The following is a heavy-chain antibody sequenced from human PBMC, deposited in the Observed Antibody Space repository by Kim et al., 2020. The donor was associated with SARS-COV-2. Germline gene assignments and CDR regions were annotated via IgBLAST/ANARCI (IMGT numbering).Heavy chain of an antibody. CDR3: ARGGYSNFDF. V-gene: IGHV3-7*01. Sequence: KNYVESMKDRFTNSRDNAKNALYRQMNSLRVEATAVYYCARGGYSNFDFWGQGTLVTVSS. CDR2: K. J-gene: IGHJ4*02. D-gene: IGHD2-21*01.